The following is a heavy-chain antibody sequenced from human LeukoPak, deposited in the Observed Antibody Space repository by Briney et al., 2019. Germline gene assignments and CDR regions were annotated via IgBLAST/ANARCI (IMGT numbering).Heavy chain of an antibody. CDR2: LSYDGSNK. CDR3: ARDRHYYGSGSGNWFDP. V-gene: IGHV3-30*04. J-gene: IGHJ5*02. Sequence: GGSLRLSCAASGFTFSSYAMHWVRQAPGKGLEWGAVLSYDGSNKYYADSVKGRFTISRDNSKNTLYLQMNSLRAEDTAVYYCARDRHYYGSGSGNWFDPWGQGTLVTVSS. D-gene: IGHD3-10*01. CDR1: GFTFSSYA.